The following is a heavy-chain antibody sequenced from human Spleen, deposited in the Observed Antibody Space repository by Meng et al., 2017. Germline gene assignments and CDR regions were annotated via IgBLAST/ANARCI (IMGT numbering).Heavy chain of an antibody. J-gene: IGHJ4*02. CDR1: GYSFTTYG. CDR2: INPKSGDT. D-gene: IGHD6-13*01. V-gene: IGHV1-2*02. Sequence: ASVKVSCKASGYSFTTYGIGWVRQAPGQGLEWMGWINPKSGDTHYAQRFQGRVTMTGDTSISTAYMELSGPRSDDTAMYYCARDEDISAAGKLFGDYWGQGTLVTVSS. CDR3: ARDEDISAAGKLFGDY.